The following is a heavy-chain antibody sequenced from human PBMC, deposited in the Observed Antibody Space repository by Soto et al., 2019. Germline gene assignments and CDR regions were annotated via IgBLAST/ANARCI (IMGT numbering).Heavy chain of an antibody. CDR3: ATTRDLGKCGNNCPGNSQFDP. CDR1: GFTRYDYD. D-gene: IGHD1-20*01. J-gene: IGHJ5*02. Sequence: RALRVYCVEPGFTRYDYDIHWVRQWPLKCLEWVSGISWNSANIFYADSVKGRFTISRDNAKNSFSLQMNSLKPEDTALYHCATTRDLGKCGNNCPGNSQFDPWGQGTLSPVSS. CDR2: ISWNSANI. V-gene: IGHV3-9*01.